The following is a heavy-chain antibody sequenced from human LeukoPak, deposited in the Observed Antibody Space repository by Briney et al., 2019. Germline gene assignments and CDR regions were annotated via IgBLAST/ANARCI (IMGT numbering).Heavy chain of an antibody. V-gene: IGHV3-7*03. CDR2: IRGDASRL. Sequence: GGSLRLSCVASGFSIGPFWMTWVRQAPGKGLEWVANIRGDASRLYYVDSVKGRFTISRDDSKNTMYLQMDSLKTEDTAIYYCLTLSGVWTGRPVPWGQGTLVTVSS. CDR1: GFSIGPFW. CDR3: LTLSGVWTGRPVP. J-gene: IGHJ5*02. D-gene: IGHD3/OR15-3a*01.